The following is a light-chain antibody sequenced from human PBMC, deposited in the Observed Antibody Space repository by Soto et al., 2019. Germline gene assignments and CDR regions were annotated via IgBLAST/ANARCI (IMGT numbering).Light chain of an antibody. V-gene: IGKV3-20*01. CDR2: GAS. CDR1: QRVSSSH. CDR3: QQYGSSPRT. Sequence: EIVLTQSPGTLSLSPGERATLSCRASQRVSSSHLAWYQQKPGQAPRLLISGASSRATGIPDRFTGSGSGTEFTLTISRLEPEDFAVYYCQQYGSSPRTFGQGTKVEIK. J-gene: IGKJ1*01.